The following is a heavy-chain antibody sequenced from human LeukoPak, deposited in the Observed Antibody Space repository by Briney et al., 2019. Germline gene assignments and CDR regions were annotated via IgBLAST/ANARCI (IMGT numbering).Heavy chain of an antibody. CDR2: IYPGDSDT. CDR3: ASFYDSSGFLPYYFDY. J-gene: IGHJ4*02. CDR1: GYSFTSYW. V-gene: IGHV5-51*01. D-gene: IGHD3-22*01. Sequence: GESLKISCKGSGYSFTSYWIGWVRQMPGKGLEWVGIIYPGDSDTRYSPSFQGQVTISADKSISTAYLQWSSLKASDTAMYYCASFYDSSGFLPYYFDYWGQGTLVTVSS.